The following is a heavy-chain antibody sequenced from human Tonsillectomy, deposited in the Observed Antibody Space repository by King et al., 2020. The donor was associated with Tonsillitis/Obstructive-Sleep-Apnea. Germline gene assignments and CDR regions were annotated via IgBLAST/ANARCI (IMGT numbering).Heavy chain of an antibody. J-gene: IGHJ6*03. D-gene: IGHD2-2*01. CDR1: GFTVSSNY. CDR2: IYSGGST. CDR3: ASSQRPDYSYYMDV. Sequence: VQLVESGGGLIQPGGSLRLSCAASGFTVSSNYMSWVRQAPGKGLEWVSVIYSGGSTYYADSVKGRFTISRDNSKNTLYLQMNSLRAEDTAVYYCASSQRPDYSYYMDVWGKGTTVTVSS. V-gene: IGHV3-53*01.